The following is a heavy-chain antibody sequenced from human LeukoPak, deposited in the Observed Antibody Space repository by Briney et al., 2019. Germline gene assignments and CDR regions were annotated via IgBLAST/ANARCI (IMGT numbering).Heavy chain of an antibody. CDR2: ISGSGGST. Sequence: GGSLRLSCAASGFTFSSYAMSWVRQAPGKGLEWVSAISGSGGSTYYADSVKGRFTISRDNSKNTLYLQMNSLRAEDTAVYYCARAMAGEWYFDYWGQGTLVTVSS. CDR3: ARAMAGEWYFDY. V-gene: IGHV3-23*01. CDR1: GFTFSSYA. J-gene: IGHJ4*02. D-gene: IGHD3-10*01.